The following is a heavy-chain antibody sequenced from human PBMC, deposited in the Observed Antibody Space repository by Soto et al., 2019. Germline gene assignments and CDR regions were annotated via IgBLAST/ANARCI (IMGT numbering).Heavy chain of an antibody. J-gene: IGHJ4*02. CDR3: ASNYFGSSAYPAVFDS. Sequence: QVQLQESGPGLVKPSETLSLTCTVSGGSVSSGTYSWSWIRQPPGKGLEWIGYIYYSVSTNYIPSIKSRVTISVDTSKNHFCLKLSSVTAADRAVYYFASNYFGSSAYPAVFDSWGQGTLVTGSS. CDR1: GGSVSSGTYS. CDR2: IYYSVST. V-gene: IGHV4-61*03. D-gene: IGHD3-22*01.